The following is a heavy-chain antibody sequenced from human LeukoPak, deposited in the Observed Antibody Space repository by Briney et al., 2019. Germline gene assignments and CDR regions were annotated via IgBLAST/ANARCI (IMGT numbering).Heavy chain of an antibody. D-gene: IGHD1-14*01. Sequence: ASVKVSCKASGGSFSRSAISWVRQAPGQGLEWMGGLIPLFGATNYAQKFQGRVTITTDESTNTAYMDLSSLRYEDTAVYYCAKGTGTHFDDWGQGTLVTVSS. J-gene: IGHJ4*02. V-gene: IGHV1-69*05. CDR2: LIPLFGAT. CDR1: GGSFSRSA. CDR3: AKGTGTHFDD.